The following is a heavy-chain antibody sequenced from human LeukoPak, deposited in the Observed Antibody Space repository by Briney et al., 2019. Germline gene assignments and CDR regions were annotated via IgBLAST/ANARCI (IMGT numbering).Heavy chain of an antibody. J-gene: IGHJ6*03. CDR1: GCTFTSYA. CDR3: ARAWLYCSGGSCYPMDYYYMDV. D-gene: IGHD2-15*01. Sequence: ASVKVSCKASGCTFTSYAISWVRQAPGQGLEWMGWISAYNGNTNYAQKLQGRVTMTTDTSTSTAYMELRSLRSEDTAVYYCARAWLYCSGGSCYPMDYYYMDVWGKGTTVTISS. V-gene: IGHV1-18*01. CDR2: ISAYNGNT.